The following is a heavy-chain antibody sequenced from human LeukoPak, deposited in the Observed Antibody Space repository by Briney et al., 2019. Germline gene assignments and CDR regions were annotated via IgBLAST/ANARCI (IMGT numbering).Heavy chain of an antibody. CDR1: GGSFSGYY. CDR2: INHSGST. Sequence: SETLSLTCAVYGGSFSGYYWSWIRQPPGKGLEWIGEINHSGSTNYNPSLKSRVTISVDTSKNQFSLKLSSVTAADTAVYYCARVRRDGYPLWGQGTLVTVSS. V-gene: IGHV4-34*01. CDR3: ARVRRDGYPL. D-gene: IGHD5-24*01. J-gene: IGHJ4*02.